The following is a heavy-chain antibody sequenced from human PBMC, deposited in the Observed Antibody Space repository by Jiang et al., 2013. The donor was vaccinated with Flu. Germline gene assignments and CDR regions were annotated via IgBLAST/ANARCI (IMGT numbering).Heavy chain of an antibody. D-gene: IGHD6-13*01. CDR1: GALSAAMP. Sequence: SGAEVKEPGSSVRVSCKSSGALSAAMPSVGCDRPLAKGLSGWEGSSLSGTATYAQKFQSRATISADESTNTIYLDLSSLTSEDTAVYYCARSSGSSWDFYSFGMDVWGQGTTVTVSS. CDR3: ARSSGSSWDFYSFGMDV. V-gene: IGHV1-69*01. CDR2: SSLSGTA. J-gene: IGHJ6*02.